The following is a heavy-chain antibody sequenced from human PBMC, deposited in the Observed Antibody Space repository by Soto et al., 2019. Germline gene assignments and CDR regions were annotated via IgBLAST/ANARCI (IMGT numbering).Heavy chain of an antibody. V-gene: IGHV4-39*01. CDR2: IPHRGRN. Sequence: QLQLQESGPGLVKPPETLSLTCTVSGGSISRGPYYWGWVRQPPGKGLEWIGTIPHRGRNYYNPSLKGRVTISADTSKNQFSLRLTSVTAADTAVYFCARLGSSGWYQGSYFDYWGQGTLVTVSS. CDR1: GGSISRGPYY. CDR3: ARLGSSGWYQGSYFDY. J-gene: IGHJ4*02. D-gene: IGHD6-19*01.